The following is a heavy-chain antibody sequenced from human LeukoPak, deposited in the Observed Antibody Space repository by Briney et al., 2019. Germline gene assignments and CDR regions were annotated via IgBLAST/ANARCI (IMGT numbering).Heavy chain of an antibody. D-gene: IGHD3-22*01. CDR2: IGSSSSYI. Sequence: GGSLRLSCAASGFTFSSYSMNWVRQAPGKGLEWVSSIGSSSSYIYYADSVKGRFTISRDNAKNSLYLQMNSLRAEDTAVYYCARVNLDYYDSSGYYPEYFQHWGQGTLVTVSS. J-gene: IGHJ1*01. V-gene: IGHV3-21*01. CDR1: GFTFSSYS. CDR3: ARVNLDYYDSSGYYPEYFQH.